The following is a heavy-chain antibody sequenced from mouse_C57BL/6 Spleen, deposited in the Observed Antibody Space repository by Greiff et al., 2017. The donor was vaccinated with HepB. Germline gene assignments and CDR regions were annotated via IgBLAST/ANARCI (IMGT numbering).Heavy chain of an antibody. Sequence: VKLQESGPELVKPGASVKISCKASGYAFSSSWMNWVKQRPGKGLEWIGRIYPGDGDTNYNGKFKGKATLTADKSSSTAYMQLSSLTSEDSAVYFCARVTTVVSYFDYWGQSTTLTVSS. CDR1: GYAFSSSW. D-gene: IGHD1-1*01. CDR3: ARVTTVVSYFDY. V-gene: IGHV1-82*01. J-gene: IGHJ2*01. CDR2: IYPGDGDT.